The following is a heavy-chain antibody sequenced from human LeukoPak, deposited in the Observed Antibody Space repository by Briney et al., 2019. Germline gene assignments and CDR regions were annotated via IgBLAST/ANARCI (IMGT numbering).Heavy chain of an antibody. V-gene: IGHV7-4-1*02. CDR1: GYTFTSYA. CDR2: INTNTGNP. Sequence: ASVKVSCKASGYTFTSYAMNWVRQAPGQGLEWMGWINTNTGNPTYAQGFTGRFVFSLGTSVSTAYLQISSLKAEDTAVYYCARARVSRRSGIVLRYFDWLLPQTLDYWGQGTLVTVSS. D-gene: IGHD3-9*01. J-gene: IGHJ4*02. CDR3: ARARVSRRSGIVLRYFDWLLPQTLDY.